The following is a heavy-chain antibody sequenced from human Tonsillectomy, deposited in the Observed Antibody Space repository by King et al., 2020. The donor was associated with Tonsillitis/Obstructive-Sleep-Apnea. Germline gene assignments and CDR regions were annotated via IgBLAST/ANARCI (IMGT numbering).Heavy chain of an antibody. CDR1: GYTFSNYY. D-gene: IGHD2-2*02. CDR3: ARDHCSSSSCYTATLSGFDI. Sequence: QVQLVESGAEVKKPGASVRLSCKASGYTFSNYYIHWVRQAPGQGLEWMGIINPSGGSTSYALRFQGRVTMTRDTSTSTVYMELSSLRSEDTAVYYCARDHCSSSSCYTATLSGFDIWGQGTMVTVSS. CDR2: INPSGGST. V-gene: IGHV1-46*01. J-gene: IGHJ3*02.